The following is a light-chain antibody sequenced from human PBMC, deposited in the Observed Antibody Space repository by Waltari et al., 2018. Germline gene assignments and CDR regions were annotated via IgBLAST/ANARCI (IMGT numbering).Light chain of an antibody. Sequence: QSALTQPASVSASPGQSITISCTGTSSDVGDYNLVSWYQQHPAKAPNLLIFEVSKRPTGVSNRFSASKSGNTASMTISGLQAEDEATYHCCSYAGTNTWVFGGGTKVTVL. CDR2: EVS. CDR3: CSYAGTNTWV. CDR1: SSDVGDYNL. J-gene: IGLJ2*01. V-gene: IGLV2-23*02.